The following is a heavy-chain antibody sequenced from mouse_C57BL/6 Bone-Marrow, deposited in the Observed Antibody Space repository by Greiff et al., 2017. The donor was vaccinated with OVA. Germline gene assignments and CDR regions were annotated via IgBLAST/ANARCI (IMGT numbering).Heavy chain of an antibody. CDR2: IDPNSGGT. Sequence: VKLQQPGAELVKPGASVKLSCKASGYTFTSYWMHWVKQRPGRGLEWIGRIDPNSGGTKYNEKFKSKATLTVDKSSSTAYMQLSSLTSEDSAVYYGARSGNWERGIYWYFDVWGTGTTVTVSS. V-gene: IGHV1-72*01. CDR1: GYTFTSYW. J-gene: IGHJ1*03. CDR3: ARSGNWERGIYWYFDV. D-gene: IGHD4-1*01.